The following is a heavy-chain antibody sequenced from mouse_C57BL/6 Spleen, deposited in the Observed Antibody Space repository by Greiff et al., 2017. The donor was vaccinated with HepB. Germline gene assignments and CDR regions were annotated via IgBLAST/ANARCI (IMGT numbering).Heavy chain of an antibody. CDR1: GYTFTSYW. Sequence: VQLQQPGAELVMPGASVKLSCKASGYTFTSYWMHWVKQRPGQGLEWIGEIDPSDSYTNYNQKFKGKSTLTVDKSSSTAYMQLSSLTSEDSAVYDCARGDYSSFAYWGQGTLVTVSA. CDR3: ARGDYSSFAY. J-gene: IGHJ3*01. CDR2: IDPSDSYT. D-gene: IGHD2-13*01. V-gene: IGHV1-69*01.